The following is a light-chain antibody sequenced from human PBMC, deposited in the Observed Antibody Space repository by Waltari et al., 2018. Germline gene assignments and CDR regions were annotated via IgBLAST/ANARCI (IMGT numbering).Light chain of an antibody. Sequence: EIVLTQSPGTLSLSPGERATLSCRASQSLRIYLAWYQQKPGQAPRLLIYHASTRATGIPDRFIGSGSGTDFSLTISRLEPEDFAVYYCQHYESLPVTFGQGTKVEIK. J-gene: IGKJ1*01. CDR1: QSLRIY. CDR3: QHYESLPVT. CDR2: HAS. V-gene: IGKV3-20*01.